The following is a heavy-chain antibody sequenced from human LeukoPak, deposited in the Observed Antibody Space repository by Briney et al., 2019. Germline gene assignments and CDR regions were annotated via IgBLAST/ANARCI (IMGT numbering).Heavy chain of an antibody. CDR3: ARQSVRAIAIAARPGNYFDY. V-gene: IGHV4-39*01. J-gene: IGHJ4*02. CDR2: IYYSGNT. CDR1: GGSISSSSDY. D-gene: IGHD6-6*01. Sequence: PSETLSLTCTVSGGSISSSSDYWGWIRRPPGKGLEWIGSIYYSGNTYYNPSLKSRVTISLDTSKNQFSLKLSSVTAADTAVYYCARQSVRAIAIAARPGNYFDYWGQGTLVTVSS.